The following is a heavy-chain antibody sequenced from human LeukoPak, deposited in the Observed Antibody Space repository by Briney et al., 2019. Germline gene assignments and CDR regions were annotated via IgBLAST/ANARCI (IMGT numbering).Heavy chain of an antibody. Sequence: PGGSLRLSWAASGFTFSSYEMNWVRQATGKGLEWASYISSSGSTIYYADSVKGRFTISRDNAKNSLYLQMNSLRAEDTAVYYCAREGLLGTSIAAAGTDDAEAWFDPWGQGTLVTVSS. J-gene: IGHJ5*02. D-gene: IGHD6-13*01. CDR2: ISSSGSTI. CDR1: GFTFSSYE. CDR3: AREGLLGTSIAAAGTDDAEAWFDP. V-gene: IGHV3-48*03.